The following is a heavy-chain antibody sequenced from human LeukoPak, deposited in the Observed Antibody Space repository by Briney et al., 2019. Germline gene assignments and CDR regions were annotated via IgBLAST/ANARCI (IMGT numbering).Heavy chain of an antibody. CDR2: INPSGGSR. D-gene: IGHD2-15*01. CDR1: GYTFTSYY. Sequence: ASVKVSCKASGYTFTSYYMHWVRQAPGQGLEWMGIINPSGGSRTYAQKFQGRVTMTTDTSTSTAYMELRSLRSDDTAVYYCARDTPDRDYWGQGTLVTVSS. J-gene: IGHJ4*02. CDR3: ARDTPDRDY. V-gene: IGHV1-46*01.